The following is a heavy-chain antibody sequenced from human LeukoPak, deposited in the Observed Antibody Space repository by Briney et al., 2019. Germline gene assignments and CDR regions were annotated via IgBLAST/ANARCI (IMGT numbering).Heavy chain of an antibody. J-gene: IGHJ5*02. CDR3: ARVSRAVRKNWFDP. D-gene: IGHD4-17*01. Sequence: SETLSLTCAVSGRSISSGGYSWSWIRQPPGKGLEWIAYIYHSVSTYHNPSLKSRVTISVERSKNQFSLKLSSVTAADTAVYYCARVSRAVRKNWFDPWGQGTLVTVSS. CDR1: GRSISSGGYS. CDR2: IYHSVST. V-gene: IGHV4-30-2*01.